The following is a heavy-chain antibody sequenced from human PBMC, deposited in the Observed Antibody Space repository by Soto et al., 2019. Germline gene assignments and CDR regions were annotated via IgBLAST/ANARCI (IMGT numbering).Heavy chain of an antibody. CDR1: GGSISSGGYY. J-gene: IGHJ3*02. Sequence: SETLSLTCTVSGGSISSGGYYWSWFRQHPGKGLEWIGYIYYSGSTYYNPSLKSRVTISVDTSKNQFSLKLSSVTAADTAVYYCARDVAIDAFDIWGQGTMVTVSS. CDR2: IYYSGST. CDR3: ARDVAIDAFDI. D-gene: IGHD2-21*01. V-gene: IGHV4-31*03.